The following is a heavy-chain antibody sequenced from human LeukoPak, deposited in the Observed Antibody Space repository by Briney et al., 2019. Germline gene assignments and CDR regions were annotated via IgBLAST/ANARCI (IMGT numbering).Heavy chain of an antibody. D-gene: IGHD6-6*01. J-gene: IGHJ4*02. CDR2: ISSSSSYI. CDR1: GFTFSSYS. CDR3: ARVGIEQLVQEFDY. Sequence: GGSLRLSCAASGFTFSSYSMNWVRQAPGKGLEWVSSISSSSSYIYYADSVKGRFTISRDNAKNSLYLQMNSLRAEDTAVYYCARVGIEQLVQEFDYWGQGTLVTVSS. V-gene: IGHV3-21*01.